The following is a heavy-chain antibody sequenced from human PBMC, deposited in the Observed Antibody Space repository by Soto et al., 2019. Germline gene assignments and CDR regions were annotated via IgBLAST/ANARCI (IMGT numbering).Heavy chain of an antibody. CDR2: IKNDGTDK. CDR1: GFTFSSYW. J-gene: IGHJ4*02. D-gene: IGHD3-10*01. CDR3: AFATRGNPVTTY. Sequence: GGSLRLSCVASGFTFSSYWMSWVRQAPGKGLESVANIKNDGTDKYYVDSVKGRFTISRDNSRNSLYLHMDSLRAEDTAVYYCAFATRGNPVTTYCGQGTLVTVSS. V-gene: IGHV3-7*01.